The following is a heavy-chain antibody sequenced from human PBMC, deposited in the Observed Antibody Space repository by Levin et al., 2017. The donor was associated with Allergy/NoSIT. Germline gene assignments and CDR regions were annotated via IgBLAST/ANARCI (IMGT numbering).Heavy chain of an antibody. CDR1: GGTFSSYT. J-gene: IGHJ5*02. Sequence: VKVSCKASGGTFSSYTISWVRQAPGQGLEWMGRIIPILGIANYAQKFQGRVTITADKSTSTAYMELSSLRSEDTAVYYCARDQNRPAAIGNWFDPWGQGTLVTVSS. CDR2: IIPILGIA. V-gene: IGHV1-69*04. D-gene: IGHD2-2*02. CDR3: ARDQNRPAAIGNWFDP.